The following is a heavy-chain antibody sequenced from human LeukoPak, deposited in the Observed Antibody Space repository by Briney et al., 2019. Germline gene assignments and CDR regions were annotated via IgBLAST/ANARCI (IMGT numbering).Heavy chain of an antibody. CDR1: GGSFSGYY. J-gene: IGHJ4*02. V-gene: IGHV4-34*01. CDR2: INHSGST. CDR3: VLLATISCGGDCYSGIYVDY. Sequence: SETLSLTCAVYGGSFSGYYWSWIRQPPGKGLEWIGEINHSGSTNYNPSLKSRVTISVDTSKNQFSLKLSSVTAADTAVYYCVLLATISCGGDCYSGIYVDYWGQGTLVTVSS. D-gene: IGHD2-21*02.